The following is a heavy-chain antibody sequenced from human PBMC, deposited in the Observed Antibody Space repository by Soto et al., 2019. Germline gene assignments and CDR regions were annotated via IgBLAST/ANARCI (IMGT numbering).Heavy chain of an antibody. J-gene: IGHJ4*02. Sequence: ASVTVSCTASGYTFASYSIHWGRQAPGPRLEWMGWINAGNGNTQYSQKFQGRVTITRDTSASTAYMELSSLRSEDTAVYYCARELLGYLGQGTLVTVSS. CDR3: ARELLGY. CDR1: GYTFASYS. V-gene: IGHV1-3*01. CDR2: INAGNGNT. D-gene: IGHD2-15*01.